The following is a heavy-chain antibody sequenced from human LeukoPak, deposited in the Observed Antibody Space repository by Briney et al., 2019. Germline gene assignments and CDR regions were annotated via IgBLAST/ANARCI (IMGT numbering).Heavy chain of an antibody. CDR3: ARSFYDYVWGSYRYCDY. Sequence: GESLKISCNGSGYSFTSYWIGLVRQMPGKGLGWMGIIYPGDSYTRYSPSFQGQGTISHDKSISTAYLQSTSLQAADRAIYFCARSFYDYVWGSYRYCDYWGQGTLVSVSS. J-gene: IGHJ4*02. D-gene: IGHD3-16*02. CDR1: GYSFTSYW. CDR2: IYPGDSYT. V-gene: IGHV5-51*01.